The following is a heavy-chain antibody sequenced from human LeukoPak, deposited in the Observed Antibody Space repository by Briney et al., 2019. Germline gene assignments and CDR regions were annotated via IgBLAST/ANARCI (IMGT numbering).Heavy chain of an antibody. CDR3: ARPEASYFYYYMDV. CDR2: VYYGETT. CDR1: GGSISSTTYY. J-gene: IGHJ6*03. Sequence: ASAALSLTXTVSGGSISSTTYYWAWIRQPPGMGLEWIGSVYYGETTYYNPSLESRVTTSVDTSKNQFSLRLNSVTAADTAVYYCARPEASYFYYYMDVWGAGTTVIVSS. V-gene: IGHV4-39*01.